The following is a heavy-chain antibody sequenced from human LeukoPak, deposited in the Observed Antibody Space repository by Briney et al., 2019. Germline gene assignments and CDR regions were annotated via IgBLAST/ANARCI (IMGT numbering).Heavy chain of an antibody. CDR3: ARDDSSGWYPISEPV. D-gene: IGHD6-19*01. V-gene: IGHV3-11*01. J-gene: IGHJ4*02. CDR1: GFTFSDYY. Sequence: GGSLRLSCAASGFTFSDYYMSWIRQAPGKGLEWVSYISSSGSTIYYADSVKGRFTISRDNAKNSLYLQMNSLRAEDTAVYYCARDDSSGWYPISEPVWGQGTLVTVSS. CDR2: ISSSGSTI.